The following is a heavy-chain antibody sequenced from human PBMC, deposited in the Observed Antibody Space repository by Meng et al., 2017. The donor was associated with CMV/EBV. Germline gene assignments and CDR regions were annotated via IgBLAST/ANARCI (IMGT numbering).Heavy chain of an antibody. D-gene: IGHD4-11*01. Sequence: QGQLWHAGAGGKKPGASGKVSCKASEYTFTGYYMHWVRQAPGQGLEWMGWINPNSGGTNYAQKFQGRVTMTRDTSISTAYMELSRLRSDDTAVYYCATYIGNYRNWYFDLWGRGTLVTVSS. CDR3: ATYIGNYRNWYFDL. CDR1: EYTFTGYY. J-gene: IGHJ2*01. V-gene: IGHV1-2*02. CDR2: INPNSGGT.